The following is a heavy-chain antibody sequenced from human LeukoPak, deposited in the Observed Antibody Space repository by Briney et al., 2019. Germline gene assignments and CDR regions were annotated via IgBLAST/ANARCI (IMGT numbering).Heavy chain of an antibody. V-gene: IGHV3-30*02. Sequence: GGSLRLSCAASGFTFSSYGMHWVRQAPGKGLEWVAFIRYDGSNKYYADSVKGRFTISRDNSKNTLYLQMNSLRAEDTAVYYCAKEGITMIVEYAFDIWGQGTMVTVSS. CDR1: GFTFSSYG. J-gene: IGHJ3*02. CDR3: AKEGITMIVEYAFDI. D-gene: IGHD3-22*01. CDR2: IRYDGSNK.